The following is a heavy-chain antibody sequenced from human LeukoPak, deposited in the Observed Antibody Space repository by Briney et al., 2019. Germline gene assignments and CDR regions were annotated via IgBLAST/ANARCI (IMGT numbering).Heavy chain of an antibody. CDR3: AKGLLGDDY. J-gene: IGHJ4*02. D-gene: IGHD3-3*02. V-gene: IGHV3-23*01. Sequence: PGGSPRLSCAVSGIDLRSYAMNWVRQAPGKGLEWVSGSTEGSGTTYYTDSVKGRFTISRDYSKNTLYLQMNSLRAEDTAVYYCAKGLLGDDYWGQGTLVTVSS. CDR1: GIDLRSYA. CDR2: STEGSGTT.